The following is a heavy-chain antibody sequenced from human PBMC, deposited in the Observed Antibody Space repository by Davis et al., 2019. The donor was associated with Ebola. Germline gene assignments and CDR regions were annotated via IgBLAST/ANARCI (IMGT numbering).Heavy chain of an antibody. CDR2: IYYSGST. J-gene: IGHJ5*02. D-gene: IGHD6-13*01. CDR3: ASGSSSWYRGDWFDP. V-gene: IGHV4-34*01. Sequence: GSLRLSCAVYGGSFSGYYWSWIRQPPGKGLEWIGSIYYSGSTYYNPSLKSRVTISVDTSKNQFSLKLSSVTAADTAVYYCASGSSSWYRGDWFDPWGQGTLVTVSS. CDR1: GGSFSGYY.